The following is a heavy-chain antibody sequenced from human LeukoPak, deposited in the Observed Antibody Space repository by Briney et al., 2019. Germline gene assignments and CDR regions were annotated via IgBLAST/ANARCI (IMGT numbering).Heavy chain of an antibody. V-gene: IGHV4-39*07. Sequence: SETLSLTCTVSGGSISSSSYYWGWIRQPPGKGLEWIGSIYYSGSTYYNPSLKSRVTISVDTSKNQFSLKLGSVTATDTAIYYCARELGGVVVASDYWGQGTLVTVSS. CDR2: IYYSGST. CDR3: ARELGGVVVASDY. D-gene: IGHD2-15*01. J-gene: IGHJ4*02. CDR1: GGSISSSSYY.